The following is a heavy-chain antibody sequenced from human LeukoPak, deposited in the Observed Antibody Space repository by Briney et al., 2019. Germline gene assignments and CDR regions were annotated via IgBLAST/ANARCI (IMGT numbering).Heavy chain of an antibody. D-gene: IGHD1-1*01. Sequence: PSETLSLTCTVSGGSISSYYWSWIRQPPGKGLEWIGYIYYSGSTNYNPSLKSRVTISVDTSKNQFSLKLSSVTAADTAVYYCARVYRERGNDAFDIWGQGTMVTVSS. J-gene: IGHJ3*02. CDR3: ARVYRERGNDAFDI. CDR1: GGSISSYY. V-gene: IGHV4-59*01. CDR2: IYYSGST.